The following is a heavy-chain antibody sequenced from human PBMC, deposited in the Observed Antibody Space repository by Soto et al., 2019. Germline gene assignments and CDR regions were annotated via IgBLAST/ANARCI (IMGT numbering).Heavy chain of an antibody. D-gene: IGHD3-22*01. J-gene: IGHJ3*02. Sequence: GSLRLSCAASGFSLSGYWMHWVRQAPGKGLVWVSRIDTYGSATKYADSVEGRFSISKDNAENTLYLQMNSLRAEDTAVYYCARDRYYYDSRRRYMGGAFDIWGQGTMVTVSS. CDR1: GFSLSGYW. V-gene: IGHV3-74*03. CDR2: IDTYGSAT. CDR3: ARDRYYYDSRRRYMGGAFDI.